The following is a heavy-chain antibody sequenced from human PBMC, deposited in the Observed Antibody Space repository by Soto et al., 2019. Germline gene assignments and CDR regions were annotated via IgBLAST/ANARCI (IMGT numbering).Heavy chain of an antibody. CDR1: GYTFTTYD. J-gene: IGHJ6*02. CDR3: ARGVDAGVDV. Sequence: QVQLVQSGAEVTKPGASVKVSCRASGYTFTTYDINWVRQATGQGLEWMGWMSPNSGATGYAQKFQGRVTMTRDTSISSAYMALSNLRSEDTAIYYWARGVDAGVDVWGQGTTVTVCS. CDR2: MSPNSGAT. D-gene: IGHD1-1*01. V-gene: IGHV1-8*01.